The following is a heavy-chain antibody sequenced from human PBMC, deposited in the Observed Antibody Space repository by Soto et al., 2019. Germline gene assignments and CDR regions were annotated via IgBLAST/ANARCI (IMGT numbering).Heavy chain of an antibody. CDR1: GGCISIYY. CDR2: IYYSGST. V-gene: IGHV4-59*01. Sequence: SETLSLTCTVCGGCISIYYWSWIRQPPGKGLEWIGYIYYSGSTNYNPSLKSRVTISVDTSKNQFSLKLSSVTAADTAVYYCARDSGLNWNDVYYYYGMDVWGQGTMVTVSS. D-gene: IGHD1-20*01. CDR3: ARDSGLNWNDVYYYYGMDV. J-gene: IGHJ6*02.